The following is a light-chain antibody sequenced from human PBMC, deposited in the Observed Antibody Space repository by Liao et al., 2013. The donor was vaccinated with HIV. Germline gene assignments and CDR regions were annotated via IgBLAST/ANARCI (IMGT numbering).Light chain of an antibody. CDR2: QDA. CDR3: QAGDTSSSHV. J-gene: IGLJ1*01. Sequence: SYELTQPPSVSVFPGQTASITCSGDNLGTKFVCWYQQRPGHSPALVIYQDAKRPSGIPERFSGSNSGNTATLTISGTQPLDEADYYCQAGDTSSSHVFGPGTKLTVL. CDR1: NLGTKF. V-gene: IGLV3-1*01.